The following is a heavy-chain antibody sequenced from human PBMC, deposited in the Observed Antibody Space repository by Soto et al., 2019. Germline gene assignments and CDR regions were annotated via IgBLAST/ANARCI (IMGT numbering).Heavy chain of an antibody. V-gene: IGHV1-18*01. Sequence: ASVKVSCKASGYTFTSYGISWVLQAPGQGLEWMGWISAYNGNTNYAQKLQGRVTMTTDTSTSTAYMELRSLRSDDTAVYYCARVPLIFGVVSIGHYYYYMDVWGKGTTVTVSS. CDR1: GYTFTSYG. CDR2: ISAYNGNT. J-gene: IGHJ6*03. D-gene: IGHD3-3*01. CDR3: ARVPLIFGVVSIGHYYYYMDV.